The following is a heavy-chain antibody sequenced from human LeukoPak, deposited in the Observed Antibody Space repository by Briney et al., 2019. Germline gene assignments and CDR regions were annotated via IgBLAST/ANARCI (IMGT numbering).Heavy chain of an antibody. CDR2: ISGSVDNT. Sequence: GGSLRLSCAASGFTVSSNYMSWVRQAPGKGLEWVSAISGSVDNTYYADSVKGRFTVSRDNSKNTLYLQMNSLRAEDTAVYYCAKGRVSDYWGQGTLVTVSS. J-gene: IGHJ4*02. CDR1: GFTVSSNY. V-gene: IGHV3-23*01. D-gene: IGHD6-13*01. CDR3: AKGRVSDY.